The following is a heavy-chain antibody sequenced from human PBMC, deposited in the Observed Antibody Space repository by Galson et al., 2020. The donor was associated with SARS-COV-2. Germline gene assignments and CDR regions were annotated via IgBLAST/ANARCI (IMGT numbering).Heavy chain of an antibody. V-gene: IGHV1-69*13. Sequence: SVKVYCKASGGTIRSNAISWVRQAPGQGLEWMGGIIPIFGTATYAQTFQGRVTITADESTSTAYMELSSLRSEDTAVYDCASASWGTVTTYYYGMDVWGQGTTVTVSS. D-gene: IGHD4-17*01. CDR3: ASASWGTVTTYYYGMDV. CDR2: IIPIFGTA. CDR1: GGTIRSNA. J-gene: IGHJ6*02.